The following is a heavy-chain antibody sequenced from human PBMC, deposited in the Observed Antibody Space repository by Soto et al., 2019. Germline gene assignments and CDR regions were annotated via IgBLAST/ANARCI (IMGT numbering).Heavy chain of an antibody. V-gene: IGHV1-3*05. CDR1: GYTFTSYA. J-gene: IGHJ5*02. CDR2: INAGNGNT. Sequence: QVQLVQSGAEEKKPGASVKVSCKASGYTFTSYAMHWVRQAPGQRLEWMGWINAGNGNTKYSQKFQGRVTITRDTSASTVYMELSSLRSEDTAVYYCARQPPEQLVRSVGWGFDPWGQGTLVTVSS. D-gene: IGHD6-6*01. CDR3: ARQPPEQLVRSVGWGFDP.